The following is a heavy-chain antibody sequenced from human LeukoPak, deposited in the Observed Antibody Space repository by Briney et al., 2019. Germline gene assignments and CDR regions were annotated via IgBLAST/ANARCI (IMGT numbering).Heavy chain of an antibody. CDR2: IYHSGST. CDR3: ARAIAARPVGYFDY. J-gene: IGHJ4*02. Sequence: PSETLSLTCTVSGYSISSGYYWGWIRQPPGKGLEWIGTIYHSGSTYYNPSLKSRVTMSVDTSKNQFSLKLSSVTAADTAVYYCARAIAARPVGYFDYWGQGTLVTVSS. V-gene: IGHV4-38-2*02. D-gene: IGHD6-6*01. CDR1: GYSISSGYY.